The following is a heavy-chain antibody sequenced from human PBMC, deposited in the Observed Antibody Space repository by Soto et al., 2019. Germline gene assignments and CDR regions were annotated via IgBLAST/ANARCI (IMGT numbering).Heavy chain of an antibody. V-gene: IGHV1-18*01. D-gene: IGHD3-16*01. J-gene: IGHJ3*02. Sequence: ASVKVSCKASGYTFTSYGISWVRQAPGQGLEWMGWISAYNGNTNYAQKLQGRVTMTTDTSTSTAYMKLRSLRSDDTALFFFAKNDDYVWGSDAFDIWGQGTMVTVSS. CDR2: ISAYNGNT. CDR3: AKNDDYVWGSDAFDI. CDR1: GYTFTSYG.